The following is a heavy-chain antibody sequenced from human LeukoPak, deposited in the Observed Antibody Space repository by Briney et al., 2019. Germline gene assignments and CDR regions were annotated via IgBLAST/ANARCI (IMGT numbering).Heavy chain of an antibody. D-gene: IGHD3-10*01. J-gene: IGHJ4*02. Sequence: GESLKISCKGSGYSFTSYWIGWVRQMPGKGLEWMGIIYPGDSDTTYSPSFQGQVTISADKSISTAYLQWSSLKASDTAMYYCARHYYRSGSPFDYWGQGTLVTVFS. CDR3: ARHYYRSGSPFDY. V-gene: IGHV5-51*01. CDR2: IYPGDSDT. CDR1: GYSFTSYW.